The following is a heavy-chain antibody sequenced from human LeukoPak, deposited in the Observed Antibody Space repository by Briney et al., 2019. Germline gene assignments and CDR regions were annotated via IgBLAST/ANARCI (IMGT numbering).Heavy chain of an antibody. CDR2: ISTSSSTI. Sequence: GGSLRLSCAASGFTFSSYAMHWVRQAPGKGLEWVSYISTSSSTIYYADSVKGRFTISRDNAKNSLYLQMNSLRAEDTAVYYCARDMKGISDAFDIWGQGTMVTVSS. CDR1: GFTFSSYA. CDR3: ARDMKGISDAFDI. V-gene: IGHV3-48*01. J-gene: IGHJ3*02. D-gene: IGHD3-16*01.